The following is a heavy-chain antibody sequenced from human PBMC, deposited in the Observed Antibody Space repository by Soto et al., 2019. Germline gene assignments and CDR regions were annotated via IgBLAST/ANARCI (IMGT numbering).Heavy chain of an antibody. CDR1: GGTFSSFT. CDR3: ATGGYGLALDP. V-gene: IGHV1-69*01. Sequence: QVKLVQSGAEVKKPGSSVKVSCKASGGTFSSFTFTWVRQAPGQGLEWMGGFVPLFGTATHAQKFQGRVTITADESTSTACMELSSLRSEDTAIYYCATGGYGLALDPWGQGTLVTVSS. J-gene: IGHJ5*02. D-gene: IGHD2-15*01. CDR2: FVPLFGTA.